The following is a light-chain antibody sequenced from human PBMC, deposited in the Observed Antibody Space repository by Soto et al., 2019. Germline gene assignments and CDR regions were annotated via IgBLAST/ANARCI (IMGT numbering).Light chain of an antibody. J-gene: IGLJ1*01. CDR3: QSYDSSLSAHYV. CDR1: SSNIGANYD. Sequence: QPVLTQPPSVSGAPGQRVTISCTGSSSNIGANYDVQWYQQLPGTAPKLLIYGNSNRPSGVPDRFSGSKSGTSASLAITGLQADDEADYYCQSYDSSLSAHYVFGTGTKLTVL. V-gene: IGLV1-40*01. CDR2: GNS.